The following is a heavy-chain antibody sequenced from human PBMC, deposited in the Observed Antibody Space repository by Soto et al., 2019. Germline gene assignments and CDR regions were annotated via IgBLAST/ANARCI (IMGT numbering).Heavy chain of an antibody. J-gene: IGHJ4*02. CDR1: GGSIGTYY. CDR2: IYYRGNT. Sequence: QVQLQESGPGLVKPSETLSLTCTVSGGSIGTYYWSWIRQPPGKGLEWIGYIYYRGNTDYNPSLKHRVTISLDTPKNQFSLKLSSVTAADTAVYYCARHAGYYDILTGYTTYYFDYWGQGILVTVSS. V-gene: IGHV4-59*08. CDR3: ARHAGYYDILTGYTTYYFDY. D-gene: IGHD3-9*01.